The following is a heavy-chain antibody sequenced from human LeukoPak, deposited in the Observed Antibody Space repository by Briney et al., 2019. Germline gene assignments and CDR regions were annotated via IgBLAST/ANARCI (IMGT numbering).Heavy chain of an antibody. CDR3: ATGPGGVIATPFDY. D-gene: IGHD3-16*02. CDR1: GYTFTGYY. V-gene: IGHV1-24*01. Sequence: ASVKVSCKASGYTFTGYYMHWVRQAPGQGLEWMGGFDPEDGETIHAQKFQGRVTMTEDTSTDTAYMELSSLRSEDTAVYYCATGPGGVIATPFDYWGQGTLVTVSS. CDR2: FDPEDGET. J-gene: IGHJ4*02.